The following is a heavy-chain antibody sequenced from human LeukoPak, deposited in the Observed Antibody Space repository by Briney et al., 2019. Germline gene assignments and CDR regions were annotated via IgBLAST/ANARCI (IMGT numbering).Heavy chain of an antibody. D-gene: IGHD3-10*01. CDR1: GGSISSYY. J-gene: IGHJ5*02. CDR3: ARDVNYGSGSQSRFDP. Sequence: SETLSLTCTVSGGSISSYYWSWIRQPPGKGLEWIGYIYYSGSTNYNPSLKSRVTISVDTSKNQFSLKLSSVTAADTAVYYCARDVNYGSGSQSRFDPWGQGTLVTVSS. CDR2: IYYSGST. V-gene: IGHV4-59*12.